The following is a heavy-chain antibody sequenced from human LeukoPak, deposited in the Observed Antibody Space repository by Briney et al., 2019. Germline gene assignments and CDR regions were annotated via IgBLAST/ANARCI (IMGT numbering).Heavy chain of an antibody. D-gene: IGHD3-9*01. J-gene: IGHJ4*02. CDR1: GGSISSYY. CDR3: ARHRHDILTGYFFDY. CDR2: IYYSGST. V-gene: IGHV4-59*08. Sequence: SETLSLTCTVSGGSISSYYWSWVRQPPGKGLEWVGYIYYSGSTNYNASLKRGGTISVDTSKNQFSLKLSSVTAADTAVYYCARHRHDILTGYFFDYWGQGTLVTVSS.